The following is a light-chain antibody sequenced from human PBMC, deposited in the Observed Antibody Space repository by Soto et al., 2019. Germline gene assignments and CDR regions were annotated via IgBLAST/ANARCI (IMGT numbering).Light chain of an antibody. J-gene: IGKJ1*01. CDR2: GAS. V-gene: IGKV3-15*01. Sequence: EIVMTQSPATLSVSPGERATLSCRASQSVGSNLVWYQQKPGQAPRLLIYGASTRATGIPARFSGSGSGTEFTLTISSLQSEDFAVYYCQQNNNWPPWTFGQGTKVEIK. CDR3: QQNNNWPPWT. CDR1: QSVGSN.